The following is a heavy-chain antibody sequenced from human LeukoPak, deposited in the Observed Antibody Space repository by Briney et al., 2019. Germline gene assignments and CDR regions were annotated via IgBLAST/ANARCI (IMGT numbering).Heavy chain of an antibody. J-gene: IGHJ2*01. D-gene: IGHD1-26*01. CDR3: ARDQKWELLPPAWYFDL. CDR1: GYTFTGYY. CDR2: INPNSGGT. V-gene: IGHV1-2*02. Sequence: ASVKVSCKASGYTFTGYYMHWVRQAPGQGLEWMGWINPNSGGTNYAQKFQGRVTMTRDTSISTAYMELSRLRSDDTAVYYCARDQKWELLPPAWYFDLWGRGTLVTVSS.